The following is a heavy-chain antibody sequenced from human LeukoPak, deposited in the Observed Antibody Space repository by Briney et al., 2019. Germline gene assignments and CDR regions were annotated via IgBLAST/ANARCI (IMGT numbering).Heavy chain of an antibody. V-gene: IGHV4-34*01. D-gene: IGHD2-15*01. CDR1: GGSFSGYY. CDR2: INHSGST. CDR3: ARESAVVGWFDP. J-gene: IGHJ5*02. Sequence: SETLSLTCAVYGGSFSGYYWSWIRQPPGKGLEWIGEINHSGSTNYNPSLKSRVTISVDTSKNQFSLKLSSVTAADTAVYYCARESAVVGWFDPWGQGTLVTVSS.